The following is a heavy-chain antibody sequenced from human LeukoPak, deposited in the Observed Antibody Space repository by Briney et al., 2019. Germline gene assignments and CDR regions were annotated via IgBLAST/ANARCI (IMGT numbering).Heavy chain of an antibody. Sequence: ASVKVSCKASGYTFTSYGISWVRQAPGQGLEWMGWISAYNGNTNYAQKFQGRVTMTRDTSISTAYMELSRLRSDDTAVYYCARDRGWDYGSGSYYKDWFDPWGQGTLVTVSS. J-gene: IGHJ5*02. CDR2: ISAYNGNT. D-gene: IGHD3-10*01. CDR1: GYTFTSYG. CDR3: ARDRGWDYGSGSYYKDWFDP. V-gene: IGHV1-18*01.